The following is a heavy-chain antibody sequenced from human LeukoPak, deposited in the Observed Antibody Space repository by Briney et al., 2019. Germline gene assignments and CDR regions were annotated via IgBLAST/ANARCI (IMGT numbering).Heavy chain of an antibody. V-gene: IGHV4-59*01. Sequence: SETLSLTCTVAGGSISIYYWSWIRQPPGKGLEWIGYIYYSGSTNYNPSLKSRVTISVDTSKNQFSLKLSSVTAADTAVYYCASQYSSGWYDYWGQGTLVTVSS. J-gene: IGHJ4*02. CDR3: ASQYSSGWYDY. CDR1: GGSISIYY. CDR2: IYYSGST. D-gene: IGHD6-19*01.